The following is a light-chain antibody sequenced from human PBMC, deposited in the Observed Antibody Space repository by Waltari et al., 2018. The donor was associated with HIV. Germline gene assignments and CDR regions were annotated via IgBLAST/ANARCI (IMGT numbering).Light chain of an antibody. J-gene: IGLJ2*01. CDR2: GNS. CDR1: SSNIGAGYD. Sequence: QSELTQPPSVSAAPGQRVTISCTGISSNIGAGYDVPWYQQVPGRAPKVVIYGNSNRPSGVPDRFSGSKSGSSASLVITGLQSEDEADYYCQSYDSNLSGLFGGGTKVTVL. V-gene: IGLV1-40*01. CDR3: QSYDSNLSGL.